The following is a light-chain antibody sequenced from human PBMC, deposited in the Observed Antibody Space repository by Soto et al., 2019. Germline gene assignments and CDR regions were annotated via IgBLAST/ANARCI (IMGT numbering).Light chain of an antibody. J-gene: IGKJ1*01. CDR3: QHYSNTPWT. Sequence: EIVLTQSPGTLSLSPGERASLSCRASQSLNNRYLAWYQQKPGQAPRLLMYDASNRATGIPDRFSGSGSGTDFTLTIRRLEPEDFAVYYCQHYSNTPWTFGQGTKVEIK. V-gene: IGKV3-20*01. CDR2: DAS. CDR1: QSLNNRY.